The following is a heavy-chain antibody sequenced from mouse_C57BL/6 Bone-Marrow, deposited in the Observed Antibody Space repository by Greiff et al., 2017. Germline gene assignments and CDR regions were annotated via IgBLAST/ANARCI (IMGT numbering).Heavy chain of an antibody. J-gene: IGHJ2*01. CDR2: INYDGSST. Sequence: DVKLVESEGGLVQPGSSMKLSCTASGFTFSDYYMAWVRQVPEKGLEWVANINYDGSSTYYLDSLKSRFIISRDNAKNILYLQMSSLKSEDTATYYCAREVVTTEYYFDYWGQGTTLTVSS. CDR3: AREVVTTEYYFDY. D-gene: IGHD2-2*01. CDR1: GFTFSDYY. V-gene: IGHV5-16*01.